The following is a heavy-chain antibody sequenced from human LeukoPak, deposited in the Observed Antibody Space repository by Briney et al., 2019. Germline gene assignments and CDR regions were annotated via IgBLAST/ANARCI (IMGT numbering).Heavy chain of an antibody. J-gene: IGHJ6*02. Sequence: GGSLRLSCAASGFTFSSYSMNWVRQAPGKGLEWVSSISSSSSYIYYADSVKGRFTISRDNSKNTLYLQMNSLRAEDTAVYYCAKSGFYCSTSSCLLDVWGQGTTVTVSS. D-gene: IGHD2-2*01. CDR2: ISSSSSYI. CDR3: AKSGFYCSTSSCLLDV. CDR1: GFTFSSYS. V-gene: IGHV3-21*04.